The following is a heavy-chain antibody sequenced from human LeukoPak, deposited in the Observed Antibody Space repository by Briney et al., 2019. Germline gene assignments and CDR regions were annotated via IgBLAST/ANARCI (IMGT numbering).Heavy chain of an antibody. CDR1: GFTFSSYA. D-gene: IGHD6-13*01. J-gene: IGHJ3*02. V-gene: IGHV3-23*01. CDR2: ISGSGGST. Sequence: QPGGSLRLSCAASGFTFSSYAMSRVRQAPGKGLEWVSAISGSGGSTYYADSVKGRFTISRDNSKNTLYLQMNSLRAEDTAVYYCAKDKISGVAAAGIVHDAFDIWGQGTMVTVSS. CDR3: AKDKISGVAAAGIVHDAFDI.